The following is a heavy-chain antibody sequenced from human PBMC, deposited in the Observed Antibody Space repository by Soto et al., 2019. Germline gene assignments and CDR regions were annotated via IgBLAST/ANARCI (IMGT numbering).Heavy chain of an antibody. V-gene: IGHV1-18*04. Sequence: ASVKVSCKASGYTFTSYGISWVRQAPGQGLEWMGWISAYNGNTNYAQKLQGRVTMTTNTSTSTAYMELRSLRSDDTVVYYCASSNYDFWSGYSLNYYYYGMDVWGQGTTVTVSS. CDR1: GYTFTSYG. J-gene: IGHJ6*02. D-gene: IGHD3-3*01. CDR3: ASSNYDFWSGYSLNYYYYGMDV. CDR2: ISAYNGNT.